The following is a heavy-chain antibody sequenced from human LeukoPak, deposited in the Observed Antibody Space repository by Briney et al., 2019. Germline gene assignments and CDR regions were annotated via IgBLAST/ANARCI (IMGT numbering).Heavy chain of an antibody. J-gene: IGHJ5*02. D-gene: IGHD3-10*01. CDR1: GGSISSYY. CDR3: ARDNSKYYGSGSYSS. Sequence: SETLSLTCTVSGGSISSYYWSWIRQPPGKGLEWIGYIYYSGSTNYNPSLKSRVTISVDTSKNQFSLKLSSVTAADTAVYYCARDNSKYYGSGSYSSWGQGTLVTVSS. CDR2: IYYSGST. V-gene: IGHV4-59*12.